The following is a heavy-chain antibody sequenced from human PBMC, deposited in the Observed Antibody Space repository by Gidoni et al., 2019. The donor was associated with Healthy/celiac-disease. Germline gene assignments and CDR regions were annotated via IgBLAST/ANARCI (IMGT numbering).Heavy chain of an antibody. V-gene: IGHV3-9*01. J-gene: IGHJ6*02. CDR3: AKDTGRGLKTGYYGMDV. CDR2: ISWNSGSI. Sequence: EVQLVESGGGLVQPGRSLRLSCAASGFTFDDYAMHWVRQAPGKGLEWVSGISWNSGSIGYADSVKGRFTISRDNAKNSLYLQMNSLRAEDTALYYCAKDTGRGLKTGYYGMDVWGQGTTVTVSS. CDR1: GFTFDDYA. D-gene: IGHD3-10*01.